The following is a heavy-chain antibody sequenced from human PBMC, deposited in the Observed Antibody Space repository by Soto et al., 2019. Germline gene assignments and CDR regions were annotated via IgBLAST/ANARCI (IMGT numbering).Heavy chain of an antibody. CDR2: ISWNSGNI. V-gene: IGHV3-9*01. CDR1: GFTFDDYA. CDR3: AKDKWELSYYFDY. D-gene: IGHD1-26*01. Sequence: EVQLVESGGGLVQPGRSLRLSCAASGFTFDDYAMHWVRQAPGKGLEWVSGISWNSGNIGYADSVKGRFTISRDNAKNSRYLQMNSLRAEDTALYYCAKDKWELSYYFDYWGQGTLVTVSS. J-gene: IGHJ4*02.